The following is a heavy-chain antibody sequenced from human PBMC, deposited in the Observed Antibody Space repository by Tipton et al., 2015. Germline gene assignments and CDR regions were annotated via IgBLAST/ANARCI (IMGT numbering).Heavy chain of an antibody. CDR3: ARDPRGVSYYSDTYGPRI. CDR2: IKEDGSDK. V-gene: IGHV3-7*01. CDR1: GFTFSSYW. J-gene: IGHJ4*02. D-gene: IGHD3-22*01. Sequence: GSLRLSCAASGFTFSSYWVSWVRQAPGKGLEWVANIKEDGSDKYYVDSVKGRFTISRDNAKKSLYLQMNSLRAEDTAVFYCARDPRGVSYYSDTYGPRIGGQGTLVTVSS.